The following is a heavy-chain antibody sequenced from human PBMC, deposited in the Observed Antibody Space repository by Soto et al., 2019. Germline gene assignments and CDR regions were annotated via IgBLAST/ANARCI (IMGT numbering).Heavy chain of an antibody. J-gene: IGHJ6*03. CDR1: GYTFTGYY. V-gene: IGHV1-2*04. CDR3: ARGRGRYYYYMDV. Sequence: ASVKVSCKASGYTFTGYYMHCVRQAPGQGLEWMGWINPNSGGTNYAQKFQGWVTMTRDTSISTAYMELSRLRSDDTAVYYCARGRGRYYYYMDVWGKGTTVTVSS. CDR2: INPNSGGT.